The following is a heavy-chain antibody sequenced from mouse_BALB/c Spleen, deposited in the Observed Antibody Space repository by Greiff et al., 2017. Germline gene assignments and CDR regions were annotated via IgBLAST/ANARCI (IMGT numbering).Heavy chain of an antibody. D-gene: IGHD1-2*01. J-gene: IGHJ4*01. V-gene: IGHV2-2*02. CDR3: ARPTTATEGDAVDY. CDR2: IWSGGST. CDR1: GFSLTSYG. Sequence: QVQLQQSGPGLVQPSQSLSITCTVSGFSLTSYGVHWVRQSPGKGLEWLGVIWSGGSTDYNAAFISRLSISKDNSKSQVFFKMNSLQANDTAIYYCARPTTATEGDAVDYGGQGTSVTVSS.